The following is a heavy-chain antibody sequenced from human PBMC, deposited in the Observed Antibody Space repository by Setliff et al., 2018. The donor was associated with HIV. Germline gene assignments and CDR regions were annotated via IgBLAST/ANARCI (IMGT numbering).Heavy chain of an antibody. D-gene: IGHD3-3*01. Sequence: ASVKVSCKVSGYTLTELSMHWVRQAPGKGLEWMGGFDPEDGETIYAQKFQGRVTMTEDTSTDTAYMELSSLRSEDTAVYYCATARFLESYPINAFDIWGQGTMVTVS. CDR2: FDPEDGET. J-gene: IGHJ3*02. CDR1: GYTLTELS. V-gene: IGHV1-24*01. CDR3: ATARFLESYPINAFDI.